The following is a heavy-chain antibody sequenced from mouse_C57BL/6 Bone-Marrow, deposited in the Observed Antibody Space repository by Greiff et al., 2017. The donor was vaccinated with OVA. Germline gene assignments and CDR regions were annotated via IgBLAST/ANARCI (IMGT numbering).Heavy chain of an antibody. CDR2: ISSGGSYT. J-gene: IGHJ4*01. CDR1: GFTFSSYG. V-gene: IGHV5-6*01. CDR3: ARHGRAMDY. Sequence: EVQGVESGGDLVKPGGSLKLSCAASGFTFSSYGMSWVRQTPDKRLEWVATISSGGSYTYYPESVKGRFTISRDNAKNTLYLQMSSLKSEDTAMYYCARHGRAMDYWGQGTSVTVSS.